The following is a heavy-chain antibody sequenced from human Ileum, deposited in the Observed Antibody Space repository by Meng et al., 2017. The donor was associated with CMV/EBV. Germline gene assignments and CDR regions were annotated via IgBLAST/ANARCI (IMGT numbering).Heavy chain of an antibody. CDR3: WSHCSSTSCYYYYYYGMDV. V-gene: IGHV3-21*01. Sequence: GGSLRLSCAASGFTFSGYSMNWVRQAPGKGREWVSSISSSSSYIYYEDSVKGRFTISRDNAKNSLYLQMNSLRDEDTAVYYCWSHCSSTSCYYYYYYGMDVWGQGTTVTVSS. CDR1: GFTFSGYS. J-gene: IGHJ6*02. D-gene: IGHD2-2*01. CDR2: ISSSSSYI.